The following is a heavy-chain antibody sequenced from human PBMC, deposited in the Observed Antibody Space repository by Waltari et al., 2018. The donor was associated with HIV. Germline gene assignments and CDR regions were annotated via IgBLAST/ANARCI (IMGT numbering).Heavy chain of an antibody. V-gene: IGHV4-31*03. CDR2: IYYSGST. J-gene: IGHJ6*02. CDR3: ARVGYQLRGMGYYYYGMDV. CDR1: GGSISSGGYY. D-gene: IGHD2-2*01. Sequence: QVQLQESGPGLVKPSQTLSLTCTVSGGSISSGGYYWSWIRQHPGKGLEWIGYIYYSGSTYYNPSLKSRVTISVDTSKNQFSLKLSSVTAADTAVYYCARVGYQLRGMGYYYYGMDVWGQGTTVTVSS.